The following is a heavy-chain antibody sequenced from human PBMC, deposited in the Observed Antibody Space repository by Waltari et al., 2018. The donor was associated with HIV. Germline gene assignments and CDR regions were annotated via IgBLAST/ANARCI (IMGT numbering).Heavy chain of an antibody. V-gene: IGHV4-39*01. D-gene: IGHD3-16*01. Sequence: QLHLQESGPGLVKPSETLSLTCSVSGASISSISYYWAWIPQPPGKGLEWIGAIYYSGTAYYNPSVKSRVSASLDASKNELSLKLTSVTATDTALYYCARLRFHSLYYFDSWGPGILVTVSS. CDR2: IYYSGTA. CDR3: ARLRFHSLYYFDS. J-gene: IGHJ4*02. CDR1: GASISSISYY.